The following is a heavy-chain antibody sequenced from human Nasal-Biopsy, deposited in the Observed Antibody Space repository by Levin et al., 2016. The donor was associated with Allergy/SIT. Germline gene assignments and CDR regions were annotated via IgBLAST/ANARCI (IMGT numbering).Heavy chain of an antibody. D-gene: IGHD2-15*01. V-gene: IGHV1-18*04. CDR3: ASLGSCSSGSCHLGAFDI. J-gene: IGHJ3*02. CDR1: GYKSTIYG. CDR2: VSADNDKT. Sequence: ASVKVSCKASGYKSTIYGITWVRQAPGQGLEWMGWVSADNDKTKYVQQLQGRVTMTTDTSTSTAYMELRSLRSDDTAVYYCASLGSCSSGSCHLGAFDIWGQGTMVTVSS.